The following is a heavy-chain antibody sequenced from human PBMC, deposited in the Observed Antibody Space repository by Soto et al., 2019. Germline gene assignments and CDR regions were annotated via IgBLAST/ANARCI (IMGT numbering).Heavy chain of an antibody. CDR2: MNPNSGNT. J-gene: IGHJ5*02. V-gene: IGHV1-8*01. Sequence: QVQLVQSGAEVKKPGASVKVSCKASGYTFTSYDINWVRQATGQGLEWMGWMNPNSGNTGHAQKFQGRVTMTRNTSISTAYMDLSSLRSEVTAVYYCARERSAAGTGWFDPWGQGTLVTVSS. CDR1: GYTFTSYD. CDR3: ARERSAAGTGWFDP. D-gene: IGHD6-13*01.